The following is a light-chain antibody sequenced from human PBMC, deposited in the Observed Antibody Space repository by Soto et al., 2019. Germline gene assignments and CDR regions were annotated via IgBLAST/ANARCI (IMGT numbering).Light chain of an antibody. J-gene: IGKJ1*01. Sequence: EIVLTQSPGTLSLSPGERATLSCRASQNLGSGYLAWYQQKPGQAPRILIYAASSRATGIPDRFSGSGSGTDFTLSISSLQPDDFATYYCQQYNSYRTFGQGTNVEIK. CDR3: QQYNSYRT. CDR2: AAS. CDR1: QNLGSGY. V-gene: IGKV3-20*01.